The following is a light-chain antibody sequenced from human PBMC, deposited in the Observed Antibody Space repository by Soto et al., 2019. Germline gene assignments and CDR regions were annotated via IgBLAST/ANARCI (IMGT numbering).Light chain of an antibody. CDR2: AAS. V-gene: IGKV1-27*01. CDR3: QKYNSALWT. J-gene: IGKJ1*01. CDR1: QGINNL. Sequence: DIQMTQSPSSLSASVGDRVTITCRASQGINNLLAWYQQKPGKVPKLLIYAASTLLSGVPSRFSRSGSGTDFTLTISSLQPEDVATYDCQKYNSALWTFGQGTKVEIK.